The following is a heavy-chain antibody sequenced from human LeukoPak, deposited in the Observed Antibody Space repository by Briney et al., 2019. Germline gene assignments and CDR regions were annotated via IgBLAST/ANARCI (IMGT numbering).Heavy chain of an antibody. CDR3: ARGPPDCSSPSCYNWFDP. CDR1: GYTFTNYD. Sequence: ASVKVSCKASGYTFTNYDINWVRQATGQGLGWMGWMNPNSGNTGYAQKFQGRVTMTRNNSISTAYMELSSLRSEDTAVYYCARGPPDCSSPSCYNWFDPWGQGTLVTVSS. D-gene: IGHD2-2*01. CDR2: MNPNSGNT. J-gene: IGHJ5*02. V-gene: IGHV1-8*01.